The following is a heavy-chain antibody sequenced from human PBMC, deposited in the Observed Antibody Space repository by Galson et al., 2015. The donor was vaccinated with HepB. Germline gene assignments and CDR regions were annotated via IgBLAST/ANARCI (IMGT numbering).Heavy chain of an antibody. J-gene: IGHJ3*02. CDR2: IYSGGST. CDR3: ARQKDVRRYDFWSGYYAFDI. V-gene: IGHV3-66*04. CDR1: GFTVSSNY. D-gene: IGHD3-3*01. Sequence: SLRLSCAASGFTVSSNYMSWVRQAPGKGLEWVSVIYSGGSTYYADSVKGRFTISRDNSKNTLYLQMNSLRAEDTAVYYCARQKDVRRYDFWSGYYAFDIWGQGTMVTVSS.